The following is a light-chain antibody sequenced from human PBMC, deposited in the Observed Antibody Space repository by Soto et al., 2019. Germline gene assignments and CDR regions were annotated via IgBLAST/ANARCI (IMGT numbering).Light chain of an antibody. J-gene: IGKJ1*01. V-gene: IGKV3-20*01. CDR2: GAS. CDR3: QYYGNSPLT. CDR1: HSVSRTY. Sequence: EIVLTQSPVTLSLSPGERATLSCRASHSVSRTYLAWYQQRPGQAPRLLIYGASTRATGIPDRFSGGGSGTDFTLTITRLEPEDFAVYYCQYYGNSPLTFGQGTKVDIK.